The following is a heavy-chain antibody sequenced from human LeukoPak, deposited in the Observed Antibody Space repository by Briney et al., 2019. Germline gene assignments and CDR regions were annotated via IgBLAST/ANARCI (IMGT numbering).Heavy chain of an antibody. CDR2: IYSGGST. J-gene: IGHJ4*02. V-gene: IGHV3-66*01. CDR1: GFTVSSNY. D-gene: IGHD3-9*01. CDR3: ASALGTYYDILTGYLDQDY. Sequence: GGSLRLSCAASGFTVSSNYMSWVRQAPGKGLEWVSVIYSGGSTYYADPVKGRFTISRDNSKNTLYLQMNSLRAEDTAVYYCASALGTYYDILTGYLDQDYWGQGTLVTVSS.